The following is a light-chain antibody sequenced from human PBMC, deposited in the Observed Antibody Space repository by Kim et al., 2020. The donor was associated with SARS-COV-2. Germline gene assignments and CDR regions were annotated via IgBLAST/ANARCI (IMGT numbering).Light chain of an antibody. CDR1: SSNIGSKY. J-gene: IGLJ3*02. Sequence: QSVLTQPPSASGTPGQRVTISCSGSSSNIGSKYVYWYQQLPGTAPKLLIYRDNQRPSGVPDRFSASKSGTSASLAISGLRSEDEADYYCATWDDSLSGWVLGGGTKLTV. V-gene: IGLV1-47*01. CDR3: ATWDDSLSGWV. CDR2: RDN.